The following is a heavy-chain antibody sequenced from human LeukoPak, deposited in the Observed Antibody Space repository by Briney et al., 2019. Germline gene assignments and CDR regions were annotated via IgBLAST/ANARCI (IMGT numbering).Heavy chain of an antibody. J-gene: IGHJ4*02. D-gene: IGHD3-22*01. V-gene: IGHV4-4*02. CDR2: IYHSGST. Sequence: SETLSPTCAVSGGSISSGNWWSWVRPPPGKGLEWIGEIYHSGSTNYNPSLKSRVTISVDNSKNQFSLKLSSMTAADTAMYYCARDYYDSSGYYYGGHWGQGTLVTVSS. CDR3: ARDYYDSSGYYYGGH. CDR1: GGSISSGNW.